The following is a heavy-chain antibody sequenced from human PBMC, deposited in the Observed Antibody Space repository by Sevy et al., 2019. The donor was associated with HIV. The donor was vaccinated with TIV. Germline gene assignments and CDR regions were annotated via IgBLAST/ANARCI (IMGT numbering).Heavy chain of an antibody. J-gene: IGHJ4*02. V-gene: IGHV5-51*01. CDR3: ARRNYYDRSRLFDY. CDR1: GYIFSNYW. CDR2: IFPTYFGT. Sequence: GESLKISCRGSGYIFSNYWIGWVRQMPGKGLEWMGIIFPTYFGTRYSPSFQGQITVSVDNSISTAYLQWSSLKASDTAMYYCARRNYYDRSRLFDYWGQGTLVTVSS. D-gene: IGHD3-22*01.